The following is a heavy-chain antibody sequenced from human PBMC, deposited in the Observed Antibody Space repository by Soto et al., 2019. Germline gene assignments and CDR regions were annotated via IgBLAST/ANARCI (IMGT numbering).Heavy chain of an antibody. J-gene: IGHJ5*02. Sequence: SETLSLTCTVSGGSIRSYCWTWIRQPPGKGLEWIGCIYYSGSTNYNPSLKSRVTISVDTSKNQFSLKLSSVTAADTAVYYCARMVGTTDSHWFDPWGQGTLVTVSS. CDR1: GGSIRSYC. V-gene: IGHV4-59*01. D-gene: IGHD1-7*01. CDR2: IYYSGST. CDR3: ARMVGTTDSHWFDP.